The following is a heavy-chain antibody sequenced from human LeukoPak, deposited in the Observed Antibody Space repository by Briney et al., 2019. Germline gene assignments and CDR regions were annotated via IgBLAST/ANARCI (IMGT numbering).Heavy chain of an antibody. CDR3: AREGVVPAAKPYYGSGSSLDY. Sequence: SGGSLRLSCAASGFTFSSYSMNWVRQAPGKGLEWVSYISSSSSTIYYADSVKGRFTISRDNAKNSLYLQMNSLRAEDTAVYYCAREGVVPAAKPYYGSGSSLDYWGQGTLVTVSS. CDR1: GFTFSSYS. CDR2: ISSSSSTI. D-gene: IGHD3-10*01. V-gene: IGHV3-48*01. J-gene: IGHJ4*02.